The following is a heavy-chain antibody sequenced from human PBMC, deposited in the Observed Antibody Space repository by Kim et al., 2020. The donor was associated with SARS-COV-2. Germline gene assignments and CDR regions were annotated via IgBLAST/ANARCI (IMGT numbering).Heavy chain of an antibody. CDR3: ANHRGDTVTTFDC. Sequence: YADSVKGRFTISIDKSNITMYLHMNSRRPEDTAVYYCANHRGDTVTTFDCSGQGTLVTVSS. D-gene: IGHD4-17*01. J-gene: IGHJ4*02. V-gene: IGHV3-23*01.